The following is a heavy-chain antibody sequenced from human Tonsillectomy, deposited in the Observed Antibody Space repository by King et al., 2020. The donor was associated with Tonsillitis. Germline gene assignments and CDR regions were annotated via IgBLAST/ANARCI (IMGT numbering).Heavy chain of an antibody. J-gene: IGHJ4*02. CDR2: ISWNSGSI. D-gene: IGHD2-2*01. Sequence: VQLVESGGGLVQPGRSLRLSCAASGFTFDDYAMHWVRQAPGKGLEWVSGISWNSGSIGYADSVKGRFTISRDNAENSLYLQMNSLRAEDTALYYCTSSTSWQPLYYFDYWGQGTLVTVSS. V-gene: IGHV3-9*01. CDR1: GFTFDDYA. CDR3: TSSTSWQPLYYFDY.